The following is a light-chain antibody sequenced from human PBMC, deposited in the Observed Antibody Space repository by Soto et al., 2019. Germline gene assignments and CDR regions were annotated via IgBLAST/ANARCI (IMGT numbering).Light chain of an antibody. CDR3: QQYNNWPVT. Sequence: EIVMTQSPATLSVSPGERATLSCRASQSVSSNLAWYQQKPGQAPRLLIYGASTRATAIPARFSGSGSGTEFTLTISSLQSEDFAVYYCQQYNNWPVTFGQVTKVDIK. J-gene: IGKJ1*01. V-gene: IGKV3-15*01. CDR2: GAS. CDR1: QSVSSN.